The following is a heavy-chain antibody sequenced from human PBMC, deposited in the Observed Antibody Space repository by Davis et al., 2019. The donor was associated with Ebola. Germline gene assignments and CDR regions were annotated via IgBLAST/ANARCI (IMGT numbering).Heavy chain of an antibody. J-gene: IGHJ4*02. CDR3: ARDPPPRGDDFWSGYFDY. D-gene: IGHD3-3*01. V-gene: IGHV1-46*01. CDR1: GYTFTSYY. CDR2: INPSGGST. Sequence: ASVKVSCKASGYTFTSYYMIWARQPPGQGLEWMGIINPSGGSTSYDQKFQGRVTMTSDTSTSTVYMVLSSLRSEDTAVYYCARDPPPRGDDFWSGYFDYWGQGTLVTVSS.